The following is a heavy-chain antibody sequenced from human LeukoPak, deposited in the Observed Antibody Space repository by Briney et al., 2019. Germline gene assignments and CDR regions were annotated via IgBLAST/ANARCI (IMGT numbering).Heavy chain of an antibody. J-gene: IGHJ3*02. CDR1: GGSFSGYY. CDR2: INHSGST. CDR3: ARASGGWFGKVAFDI. Sequence: PSETLSLTCAVYGGSFSGYYWSWIRQPPGKGLEWIGEINHSGSTNYNPSLKSRVTIVDTSKNQFSLKLSSVTAADTAVYYCARASGGWFGKVAFDIWGQGTMVTVSS. V-gene: IGHV4-34*01. D-gene: IGHD3-10*01.